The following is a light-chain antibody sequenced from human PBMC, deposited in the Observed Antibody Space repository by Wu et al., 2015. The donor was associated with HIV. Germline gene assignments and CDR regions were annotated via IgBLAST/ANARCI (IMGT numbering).Light chain of an antibody. CDR3: QQSYSTVALT. Sequence: IQMTQSPSSLSASVGDRVTITCRASQSINIYINWFQQKPGKAPKLLIYAASSLETGVPSRFSGSGSGTDFTLTISNLQPEDFATYYCQQSYSTVALTFGGGTKVE. CDR1: QSINIY. J-gene: IGKJ4*01. CDR2: AAS. V-gene: IGKV1-39*01.